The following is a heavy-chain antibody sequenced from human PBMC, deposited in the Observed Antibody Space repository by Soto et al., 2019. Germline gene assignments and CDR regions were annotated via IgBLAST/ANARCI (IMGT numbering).Heavy chain of an antibody. Sequence: EVQLLESGGGLVQPGGSLRLSCGASGFIFSTYAMSWVRQAPGKGLEWVSGISGGGSTIYADSVEGRFIISRDNSKNTLYLQMNSLRVEDTAVYHCAKDPGFYFDNSGYPNWFEPWGQGTLVTVSS. D-gene: IGHD3-22*01. CDR3: AKDPGFYFDNSGYPNWFEP. V-gene: IGHV3-23*01. J-gene: IGHJ5*02. CDR1: GFIFSTYA. CDR2: ISGGGST.